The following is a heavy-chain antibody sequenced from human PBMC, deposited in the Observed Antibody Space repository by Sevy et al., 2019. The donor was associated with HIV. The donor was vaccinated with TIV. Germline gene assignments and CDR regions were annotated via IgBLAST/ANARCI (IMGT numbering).Heavy chain of an antibody. V-gene: IGHV3-23*01. J-gene: IGHJ4*02. CDR1: GLTLTTTG. CDR2: VTSDGTT. D-gene: IGHD3-16*01. Sequence: GGSLRLSCAASGLTLTTTGMSWVRQAPGKGLEGVAGVTSDGTTYYADSVRDRFTVSRDNSKNTLYLHLNSLRADDTAVFYCAGGETTMITDLDYWGQGTLVTVSS. CDR3: AGGETTMITDLDY.